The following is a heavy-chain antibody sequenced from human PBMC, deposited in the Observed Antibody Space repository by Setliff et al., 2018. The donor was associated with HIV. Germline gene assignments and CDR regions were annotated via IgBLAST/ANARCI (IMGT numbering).Heavy chain of an antibody. CDR1: GGSMTTHF. D-gene: IGHD3-3*01. CDR2: VYYSGST. CDR3: ARDISEGFFLERASEH. V-gene: IGHV4-59*11. Sequence: SETLSLTCTVSGGSMTTHFWSWVRQPPGKGLEWIGSVYYSGSTNYNPSLKRRVTISLDTSENQFSLNLNSVTAADTAVYYCARDISEGFFLERASEHWSQGTLVTVSS. J-gene: IGHJ1*01.